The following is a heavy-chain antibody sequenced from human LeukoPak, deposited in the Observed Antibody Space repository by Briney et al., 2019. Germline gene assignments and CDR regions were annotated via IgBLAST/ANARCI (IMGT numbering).Heavy chain of an antibody. CDR3: ARVKDSSSWYSRGYYMDV. V-gene: IGHV3-74*01. CDR1: GFTFSSYW. D-gene: IGHD6-13*01. CDR2: INSDGSST. J-gene: IGHJ6*03. Sequence: GGSLRLSCAASGFTFSSYWMHWVRQAPGKGLVWVSRINSDGSSTSYADSVKGRFTISRDNAKNTLYLQMNSLRAEDTAVYYCARVKDSSSWYSRGYYMDVWGKGTTVTISS.